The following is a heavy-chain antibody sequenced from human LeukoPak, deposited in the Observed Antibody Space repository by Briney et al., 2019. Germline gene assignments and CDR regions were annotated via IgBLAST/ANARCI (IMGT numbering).Heavy chain of an antibody. J-gene: IGHJ3*02. D-gene: IGHD6-19*01. CDR3: ARSLRRTRLDAFDI. CDR2: TYLGDSDT. CDR1: GYILSTYW. V-gene: IGHV5-51*01. Sequence: GESLKISCQVSGYILSTYWIGWVRPMPGKGLEWMGITYLGDSDTRYSPSFQGQVTISADKSINTAYVQWRSLKASDTAIYYCARSLRRTRLDAFDIWGQGTMVTVSS.